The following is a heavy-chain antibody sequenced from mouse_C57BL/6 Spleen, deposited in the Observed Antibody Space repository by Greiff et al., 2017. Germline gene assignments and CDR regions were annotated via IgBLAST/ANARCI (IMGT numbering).Heavy chain of an antibody. CDR1: GFTFSSYA. CDR2: ISSGGDYI. J-gene: IGHJ1*03. V-gene: IGHV5-9-1*02. CDR3: TRVGTTGVDGYFDV. Sequence: EVKLVESGEGLVKPGGSLKLSCAASGFTFSSYAMSWVRQTPEKRLEWVAYISSGGDYIYYADTVKGRFTISRDNARNTLYLKMSSLKSEDTAMYYCTRVGTTGVDGYFDVWGTGTTVTVSS. D-gene: IGHD1-1*01.